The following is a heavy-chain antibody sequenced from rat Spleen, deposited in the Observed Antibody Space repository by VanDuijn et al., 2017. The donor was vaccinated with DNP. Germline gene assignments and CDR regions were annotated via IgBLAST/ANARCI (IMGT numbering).Heavy chain of an antibody. D-gene: IGHD1-4*01. CDR1: GFTFSDYF. CDR2: ISYDGRSA. V-gene: IGHV5-29*01. J-gene: IGHJ2*01. CDR3: VSRPPPTRGPFDY. Sequence: EVQLVESDGGLVQPGRSLKLSCVASGFTFSDYFMAWARQAPTKGLEWVAAISYDGRSAYYRDSVKGRFTISRDNAKSILYLQMDSLRSEDTATYYCVSRPPPTRGPFDYWGQGVLVTVSS.